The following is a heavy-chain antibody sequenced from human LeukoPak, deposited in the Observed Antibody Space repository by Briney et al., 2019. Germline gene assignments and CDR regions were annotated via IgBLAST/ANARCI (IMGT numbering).Heavy chain of an antibody. CDR3: AGYYYDSSGYPRPWFDP. D-gene: IGHD3-22*01. Sequence: ASVKLSCKASGYTSTNYGISWVRQAPGQGLEWVGWISAYNGNTNFAQKLQGRVTLTTDTSTGTAYMELRSLRSDDTAVYYCAGYYYDSSGYPRPWFDPWGQGTLVTVSS. CDR1: GYTSTNYG. J-gene: IGHJ5*02. CDR2: ISAYNGNT. V-gene: IGHV1-18*01.